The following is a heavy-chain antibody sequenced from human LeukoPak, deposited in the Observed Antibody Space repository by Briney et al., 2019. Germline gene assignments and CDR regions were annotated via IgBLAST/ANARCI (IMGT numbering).Heavy chain of an antibody. Sequence: GGSLRLSCAASGFTFTSYGMSWVRQTPVKGLEWVSAISGSGGTTYYADSVKGRFTISRDNSENTLYLQMNSLRAEDTAVYYCAELGITMIGGVWGKGTTVTISS. CDR1: GFTFTSYG. CDR3: AELGITMIGGV. V-gene: IGHV3-23*01. CDR2: ISGSGGTT. J-gene: IGHJ6*04. D-gene: IGHD3-10*02.